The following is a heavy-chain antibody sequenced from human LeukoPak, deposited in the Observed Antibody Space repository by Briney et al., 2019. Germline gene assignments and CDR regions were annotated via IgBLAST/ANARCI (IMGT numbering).Heavy chain of an antibody. CDR3: ARGGSGISNAFDI. Sequence: SETLSLTCTVSGGSISSYYWSWLRQPAGKGLEWIGRIYTSGSTNSNPSLKSRVTMSVDTSKNQFSLKLRSVTAADTAVYYCARGGSGISNAFDIWGRGTMVTVSS. D-gene: IGHD3-10*01. CDR2: IYTSGST. V-gene: IGHV4-4*07. J-gene: IGHJ3*02. CDR1: GGSISSYY.